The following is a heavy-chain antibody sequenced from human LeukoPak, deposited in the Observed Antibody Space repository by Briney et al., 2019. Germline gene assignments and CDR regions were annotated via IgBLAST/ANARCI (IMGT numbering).Heavy chain of an antibody. D-gene: IGHD6-19*01. CDR2: IIPIFGTA. Sequence: SVKVSCKASGGTFSSYAISWVRQAPGQGLEWMGGIIPIFGTANYAQKFQGRVTITADESTSTAYMELSSLRSEDTAVYYCARVVVGAVAESDYWGQGTLVTVSS. J-gene: IGHJ4*02. V-gene: IGHV1-69*13. CDR1: GGTFSSYA. CDR3: ARVVVGAVAESDY.